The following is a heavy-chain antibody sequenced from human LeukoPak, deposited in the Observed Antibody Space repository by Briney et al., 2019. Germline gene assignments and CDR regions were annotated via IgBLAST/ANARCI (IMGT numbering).Heavy chain of an antibody. CDR3: AREGWFGESDFDY. D-gene: IGHD3-10*01. Sequence: GGSLRLSCAASGFTFSSYSMNWVRQAPGKGLGWVSYISSGITTIYYADSVKGRFTISRDNAKNSLYLQMNSLRAEDTAVYYCAREGWFGESDFDYWGQGTLVTVSS. CDR1: GFTFSSYS. J-gene: IGHJ4*02. CDR2: ISSGITTI. V-gene: IGHV3-48*01.